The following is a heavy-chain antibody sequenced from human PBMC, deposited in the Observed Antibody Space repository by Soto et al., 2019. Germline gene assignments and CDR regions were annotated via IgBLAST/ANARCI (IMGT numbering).Heavy chain of an antibody. CDR2: IIPILGMA. D-gene: IGHD6-13*01. Sequence: QVQLVQSGAEVKKPGSSVKVSCKASGGTFSSYTISWVRQAPGQGLEWMGRIIPILGMANYAQKFQGRVTITADKSTSTAYMELSSLRSEDTAVYYCARDSGIAAAGGVYWGQGTLVTVSS. V-gene: IGHV1-69*08. J-gene: IGHJ4*02. CDR1: GGTFSSYT. CDR3: ARDSGIAAAGGVY.